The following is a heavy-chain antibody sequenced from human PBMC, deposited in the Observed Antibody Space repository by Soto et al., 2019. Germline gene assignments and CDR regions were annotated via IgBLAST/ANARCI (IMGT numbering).Heavy chain of an antibody. CDR1: GFTFTSSA. V-gene: IGHV1-58*01. D-gene: IGHD4-17*01. CDR3: AATTTVVTIDAFDI. CDR2: IVVGSGNT. Sequence: QMQLVQSGPEVKKPGTSVKVSCKASGFTFTSSAVQWVRQARGQRLEWIGWIVVGSGNTNYAQKFHERVTITRDMSTSTAYMELSSLRSEDTAVYYCAATTTVVTIDAFDIWGQGTMVTVSS. J-gene: IGHJ3*02.